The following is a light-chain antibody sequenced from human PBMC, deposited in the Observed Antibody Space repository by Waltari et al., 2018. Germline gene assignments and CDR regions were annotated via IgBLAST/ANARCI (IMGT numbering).Light chain of an antibody. V-gene: IGKV4-1*01. CDR3: QKYYSAPFT. CDR1: QSIFYTSNNKKY. Sequence: DIVMTQSPDTLSVSLGERATINCKSSQSIFYTSNNKKYLAWYQQKPGQPPKLLIYWASTRESGVPDRFSGSGSGTDFTLTISSLQAEDVAVYYCQKYYSAPFTFGGGTKVEIK. CDR2: WAS. J-gene: IGKJ4*01.